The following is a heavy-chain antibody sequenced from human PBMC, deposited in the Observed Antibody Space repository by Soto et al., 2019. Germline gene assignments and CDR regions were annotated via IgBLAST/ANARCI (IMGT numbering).Heavy chain of an antibody. CDR1: GGSITNTDW. J-gene: IGHJ4*02. CDR2: ISLSGNT. CDR3: ASRGSSGPF. V-gene: IGHV4-4*02. D-gene: IGHD3-22*01. Sequence: QVQLQESGPGLVKPSGTLSLTCAVSGGSITNTDWWTWVRQPPGMGLEWVGDISLSGNTNYNPSLEGRAASSRDMSRIQFSLILNSVTAADSAVYYCASRGSSGPFWGQGTLVTVSS.